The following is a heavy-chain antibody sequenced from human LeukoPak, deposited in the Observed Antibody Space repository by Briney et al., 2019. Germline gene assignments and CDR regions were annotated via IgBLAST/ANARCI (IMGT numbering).Heavy chain of an antibody. CDR2: ISSSSSYI. J-gene: IGHJ4*02. Sequence: GGSLRLSCAASGFTFSSYSMNWVRQAPGKGLEWVSSISSSSSYIYYADSVKGRFTISRDNAKNSLYLQMNSLRAEDTAVYYCARDPGIAVAGIPAYWGQGTLVTVSS. CDR3: ARDPGIAVAGIPAY. V-gene: IGHV3-21*01. D-gene: IGHD6-19*01. CDR1: GFTFSSYS.